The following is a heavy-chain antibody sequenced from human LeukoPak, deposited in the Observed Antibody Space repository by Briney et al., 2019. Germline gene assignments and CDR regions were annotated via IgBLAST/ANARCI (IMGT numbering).Heavy chain of an antibody. J-gene: IGHJ6*03. CDR2: IYTSGST. V-gene: IGHV4-61*02. CDR3: ARITYYYDSSGPPYYYYYMDV. Sequence: PSETLSLTCTVSGGSISSGSYYGSWIRQPAGKGLEWMGRIYTSGSTNYNPSLKSRVTISGDTSKNQFSLKLSSVTAADTAVYYCARITYYYDSSGPPYYYYYMDVWGKGTTVTISS. D-gene: IGHD3-22*01. CDR1: GGSISSGSYY.